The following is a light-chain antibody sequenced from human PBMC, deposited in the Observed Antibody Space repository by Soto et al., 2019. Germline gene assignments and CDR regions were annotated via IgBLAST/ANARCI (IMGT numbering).Light chain of an antibody. Sequence: EIVMTQSPATLSVSPGERATLSCRASQRVSSSLAWYQQKPGQAPRLLISGASTRATGIPGRFSGSGSETEFTLTISSLQSEDSAVYYCQQYKHWPKTFGQGTMVDI. CDR1: QRVSSS. J-gene: IGKJ1*01. V-gene: IGKV3-15*01. CDR2: GAS. CDR3: QQYKHWPKT.